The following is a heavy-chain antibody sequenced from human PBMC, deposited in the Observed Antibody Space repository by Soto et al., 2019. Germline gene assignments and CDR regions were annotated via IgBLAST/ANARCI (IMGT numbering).Heavy chain of an antibody. V-gene: IGHV4-59*01. D-gene: IGHD2-15*01. CDR1: GGSISGSY. CDR2: IHYSGST. Sequence: PSETLSLTCTVSGGSISGSYWSWIRQTPGKVLGWVGYIHYSGSTTYNPSLKSRVTMSVDSAKNQFSLQLSSVTAADTAVYFCTKYRRTDAEGYAFDYRGKG. CDR3: TKYRRTDAEGYAFDY. J-gene: IGHJ4*02.